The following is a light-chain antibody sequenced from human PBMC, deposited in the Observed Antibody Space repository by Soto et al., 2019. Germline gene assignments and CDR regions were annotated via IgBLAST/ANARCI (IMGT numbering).Light chain of an antibody. V-gene: IGKV1-8*01. Sequence: AILMTQSPSSLSASTGDRVTITCRASQGISSYLAWYQQKPGKAPKLLIYAASTLQSGVPSRFSGSGSGTDFPLTISCLQSEDFATYYCQQYYSYPPTFGQGTKVEIK. CDR3: QQYYSYPPT. J-gene: IGKJ1*01. CDR2: AAS. CDR1: QGISSY.